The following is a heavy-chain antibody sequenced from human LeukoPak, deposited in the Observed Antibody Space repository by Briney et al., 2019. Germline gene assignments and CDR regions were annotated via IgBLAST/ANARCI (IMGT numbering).Heavy chain of an antibody. Sequence: GGSLRLSCAASGFTFSSYGMHWVRQAPGKGQEWVAVIWYDGSNKYYADSVKGRFTISRDNSKNTLYLQMNSLRAEDTAVYYCAKQFAPGSLASFDYWGQGTLVTVSS. J-gene: IGHJ4*02. D-gene: IGHD3-3*02. CDR3: AKQFAPGSLASFDY. CDR2: IWYDGSNK. V-gene: IGHV3-33*06. CDR1: GFTFSSYG.